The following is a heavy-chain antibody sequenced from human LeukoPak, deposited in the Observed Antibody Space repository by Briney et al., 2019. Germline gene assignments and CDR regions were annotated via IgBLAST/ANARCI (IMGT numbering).Heavy chain of an antibody. Sequence: SGGSLRLSCAASGFTFSRYSMNWVRQAPGKGLEWVSSISSSSSYIYYADSVKGRFTISRDNAKNSLYLQMNSLRAEDTALYYCAKGGELREYRQDYFDYWGQGTLVTVSS. CDR3: AKGGELREYRQDYFDY. CDR1: GFTFSRYS. D-gene: IGHD2/OR15-2a*01. CDR2: ISSSSSYI. J-gene: IGHJ4*02. V-gene: IGHV3-21*04.